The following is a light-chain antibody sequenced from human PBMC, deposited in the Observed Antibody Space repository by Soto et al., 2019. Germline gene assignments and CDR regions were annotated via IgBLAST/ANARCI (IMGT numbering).Light chain of an antibody. Sequence: QSALTQPRSASGSPGQSITISCTGTSSDVGGYNYVSWYQQHPAKAPKLIIFDVSKRPSGVPNRFSGSKSGNTASLTISGLRAEDEADYYCCSYAGSYTFWVFGGGTKLTVL. J-gene: IGLJ3*02. CDR2: DVS. V-gene: IGLV2-11*01. CDR3: CSYAGSYTFWV. CDR1: SSDVGGYNY.